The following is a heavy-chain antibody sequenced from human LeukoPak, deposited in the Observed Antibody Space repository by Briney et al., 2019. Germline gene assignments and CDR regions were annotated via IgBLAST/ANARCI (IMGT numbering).Heavy chain of an antibody. J-gene: IGHJ4*02. CDR1: GYTFTSYD. CDR3: ARGWAMVRGVIIKPFGY. V-gene: IGHV1-8*01. D-gene: IGHD3-10*01. CDR2: MNPNSGNT. Sequence: ASVKVSCKASGYTFTSYDINWVRQATGQGLEWMGWMNPNSGNTGYAQKFQGRVTMTRNTSISTAYMELSSLRSEDTAVYYCARGWAMVRGVIIKPFGYWGREPWSPSPQ.